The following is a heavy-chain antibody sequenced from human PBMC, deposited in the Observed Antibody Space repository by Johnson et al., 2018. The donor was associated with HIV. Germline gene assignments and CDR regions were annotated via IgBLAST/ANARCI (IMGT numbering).Heavy chain of an antibody. D-gene: IGHD3-3*01. CDR1: GFTVSSNY. CDR2: IYSGGST. J-gene: IGHJ3*01. V-gene: IGHV3-66*01. Sequence: VQLVESGGGVVRPGGSLRLSCAASGFTVSSNYMSWVRQAPGKGLEWVSVIYSGGSTYYADSVKGRFTISRDNSKNTLYLQMNSLRAEDTAVYYCTVWRWGWSGQEPFDVWGPGTMVTVSS. CDR3: TVWRWGWSGQEPFDV.